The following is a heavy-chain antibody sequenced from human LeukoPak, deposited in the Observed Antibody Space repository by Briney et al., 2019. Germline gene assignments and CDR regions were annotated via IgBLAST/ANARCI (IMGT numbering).Heavy chain of an antibody. CDR1: GYTFTDYF. CDR3: ARDSPGDDYVWGSYRYYFDY. Sequence: ASVKVSCKASGYTFTDYFIHWVRQAPGQGLEWMGRINPNSGGTNYAQKFQGGVTMTRDTSISTAYMELSRLRSDDTAVYYCARDSPGDDYVWGSYRYYFDYWGQGTLVTVSS. D-gene: IGHD3-16*01. V-gene: IGHV1-2*06. CDR2: INPNSGGT. J-gene: IGHJ4*02.